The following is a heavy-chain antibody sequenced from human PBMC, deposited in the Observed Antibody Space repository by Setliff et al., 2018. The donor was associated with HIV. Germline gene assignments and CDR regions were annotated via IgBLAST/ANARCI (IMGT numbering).Heavy chain of an antibody. J-gene: IGHJ5*02. Sequence: SETLSLTCTVSGGSISSYYWSWIRQPPGKGLEWIGYIYYSGTTNYNPSLKSRVTISVDTSKNQFSLELNSVTAADTAVYYCARVITMVWTTFDPWGQGTLVTVSS. V-gene: IGHV4-59*08. CDR3: ARVITMVWTTFDP. D-gene: IGHD3-10*01. CDR2: IYYSGTT. CDR1: GGSISSYY.